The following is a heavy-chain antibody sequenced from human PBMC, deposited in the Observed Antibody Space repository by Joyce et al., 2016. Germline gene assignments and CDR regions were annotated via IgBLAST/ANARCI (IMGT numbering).Heavy chain of an antibody. J-gene: IGHJ4*02. CDR3: ARLEMSADY. CDR2: IYPGDSDT. V-gene: IGHV5-51*01. D-gene: IGHD5-24*01. CDR1: GYNFTSHW. Sequence: DVQLVQSGPEVKKPGESLKISCKVSGYNFTSHWIGWVRQMPDKGLPLMGIIYPGDSDTRYSPPFQGQVTISVDKSIDTAYLQWSSLKASDTAMYFCARLEMSADYWGQGTLVTISS.